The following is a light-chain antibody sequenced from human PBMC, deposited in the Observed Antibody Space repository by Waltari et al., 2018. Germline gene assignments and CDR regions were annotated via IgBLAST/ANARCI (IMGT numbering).Light chain of an antibody. Sequence: QSALTQPPSASGSPGPSVTISCSGSSRDVGRYVHVPWYQQHPGKAPRLVFYEVNKRPSGVPDRFSGSKSGNTASLTVSGLQSEDEAVYFCSSYTGIRSVIFGGGTHLSVL. CDR2: EVN. CDR3: SSYTGIRSVI. V-gene: IGLV2-8*01. J-gene: IGLJ2*01. CDR1: SRDVGRYVH.